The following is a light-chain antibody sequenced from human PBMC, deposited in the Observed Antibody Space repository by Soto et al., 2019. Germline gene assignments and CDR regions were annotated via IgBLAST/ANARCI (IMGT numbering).Light chain of an antibody. CDR3: QQNYRRART. V-gene: IGKV1-39*01. CDR2: AAS. Sequence: HMSQSSTSLSASTGDTVTITCRASQSISSYLNWYQQKPGKAPKLLLYAASNLQSGVPARVSGSGSGTDFTLTIISLQPEDSATYDCQQNYRRARTFGLG. CDR1: QSISSY. J-gene: IGKJ2*01.